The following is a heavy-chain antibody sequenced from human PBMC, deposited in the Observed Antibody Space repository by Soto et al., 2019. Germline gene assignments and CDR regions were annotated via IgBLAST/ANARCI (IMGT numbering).Heavy chain of an antibody. J-gene: IGHJ4*02. CDR1: GFTFSNYA. CDR2: ISGSGGNT. V-gene: IGHV3-23*01. CDR3: AKDGPVGLAARFDD. D-gene: IGHD2-15*01. Sequence: PGGSLRLSCAVSGFTFSNYAMSWVRQAPGKGLEWVSGISGSGGNTFYADSVKGRFTISRDNSKDTLYLQVNSLRVEDTAVYYCAKDGPVGLAARFDDWGQRTLVTVSS.